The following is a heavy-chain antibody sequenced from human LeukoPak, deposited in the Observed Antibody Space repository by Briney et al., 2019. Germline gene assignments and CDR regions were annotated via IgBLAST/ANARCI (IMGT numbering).Heavy chain of an antibody. V-gene: IGHV1-46*01. J-gene: IGHJ4*02. CDR2: INPSGGST. CDR3: ARDLYYYDSSGYYSLDGGGVFCDY. D-gene: IGHD3-22*01. CDR1: GYTFTSYY. Sequence: GASVKVSCKASGYTFTSYYMHWVRQAPGQGLEWMGIINPSGGSTSYAQKFQGRVTMTRDTSTSTVYMELSSLRSEDTAVYYCARDLYYYDSSGYYSLDGGGVFCDYWGQGTLVTVSS.